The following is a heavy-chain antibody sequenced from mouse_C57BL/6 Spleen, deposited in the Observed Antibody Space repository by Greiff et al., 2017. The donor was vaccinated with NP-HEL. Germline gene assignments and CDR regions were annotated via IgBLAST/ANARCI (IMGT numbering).Heavy chain of an antibody. Sequence: VQLQQSGPELVKPGASVKISCKASGYSFTGYYMNWVKQSPEKSLEWIGEINPSTGGTTYNQKFKAKATLTVDKSSSTAYMQLKSLTSEDSAVYYCAQGAYYSNPYAMDYWGQGTSVTVSS. CDR1: GYSFTGYY. J-gene: IGHJ4*01. CDR3: AQGAYYSNPYAMDY. V-gene: IGHV1-42*01. D-gene: IGHD2-5*01. CDR2: INPSTGGT.